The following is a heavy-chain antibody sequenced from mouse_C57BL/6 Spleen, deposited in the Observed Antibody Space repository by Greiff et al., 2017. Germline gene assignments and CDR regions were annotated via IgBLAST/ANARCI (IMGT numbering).Heavy chain of an antibody. J-gene: IGHJ3*01. CDR1: GYTFTDYN. CDR2: INPNNGGT. D-gene: IGHD2-3*01. V-gene: IGHV1-18*01. Sequence: EVQLQQSGPELVKPGASVKIPCKASGYTFTDYNMDWVKQSHGKSLEWIGDINPNNGGTIYNQKFKGKATLTVDKSSSTAYMELRSLTSEDTAVYYCARRKDGYYEAWFAYWGQGTLVTVSA. CDR3: ARRKDGYYEAWFAY.